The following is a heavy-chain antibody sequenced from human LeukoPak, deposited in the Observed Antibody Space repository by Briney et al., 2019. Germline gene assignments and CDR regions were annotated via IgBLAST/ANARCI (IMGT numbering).Heavy chain of an antibody. CDR3: ARDRYYYDSSGYYVFDY. J-gene: IGHJ4*02. CDR1: GGSISSSSYY. V-gene: IGHV4-39*07. D-gene: IGHD3-22*01. Sequence: SETLSLTCTVSGGSISSSSYYWGWIRQPPGKGLEWIGSIYYSGSTYYNPSLKSRVTISVDTSKNQFSLKLRSVTAADTAVYYCARDRYYYDSSGYYVFDYWGQGTLVTVSS. CDR2: IYYSGST.